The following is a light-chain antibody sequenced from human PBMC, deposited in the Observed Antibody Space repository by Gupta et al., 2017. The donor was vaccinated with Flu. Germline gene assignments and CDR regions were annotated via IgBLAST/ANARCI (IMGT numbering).Light chain of an antibody. J-gene: IGLJ3*02. Sequence: QSALTQPASVSGSPGQSITISCTGTSSDVGSYKLVSWYQQHPGNAPKLMSEDGSKRPSGVSNRFAGSNSGNTASPTISGLQAEDDAYYYCSSYAGSSKCVFGGGTKLTVL. CDR3: SSYAGSSKCV. V-gene: IGLV2-23*01. CDR1: SSDVGSYKL. CDR2: DGS.